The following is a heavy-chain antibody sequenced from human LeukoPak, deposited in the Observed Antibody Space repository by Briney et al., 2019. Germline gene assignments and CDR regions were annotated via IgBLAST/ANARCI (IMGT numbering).Heavy chain of an antibody. D-gene: IGHD3-22*01. CDR2: IRYDGGNK. V-gene: IGHV3-30*02. CDR1: GFTFSSYG. CDR3: AKDRGFDSSGFYYYYYMDV. Sequence: PGGSLRLSCAASGFTFSSYGMHWVRQAPGKGLEWVAFIRYDGGNKYYADSVKGRFTISRDNSKNTLYLQMNSLRAEDTAVYYCAKDRGFDSSGFYYYYYMDVWGKGTTVTVSS. J-gene: IGHJ6*03.